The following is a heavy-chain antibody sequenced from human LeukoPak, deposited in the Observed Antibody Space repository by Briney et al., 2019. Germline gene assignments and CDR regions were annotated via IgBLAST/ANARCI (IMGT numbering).Heavy chain of an antibody. CDR1: GYTFTGYY. V-gene: IGHV1-2*04. Sequence: GASVKVSCKASGYTFTGYYMHWVRQAPGQGLEWMGWINPNSGGTNYAQKFQGWVTMTWDTSISTAYMELSRLRSDDTAVYYCARANRIPYYYDSSGYYYYYYGMDVWGQGTTVTVSS. D-gene: IGHD3-22*01. J-gene: IGHJ6*02. CDR3: ARANRIPYYYDSSGYYYYYYGMDV. CDR2: INPNSGGT.